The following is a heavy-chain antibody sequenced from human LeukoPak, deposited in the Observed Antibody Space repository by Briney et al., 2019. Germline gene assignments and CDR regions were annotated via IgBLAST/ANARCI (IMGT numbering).Heavy chain of an antibody. CDR2: ISSSSSTI. CDR1: GFTFSSYS. Sequence: PGGSLRLSCAASGFTFSSYSMNWVRQAPGKGLEWVSYISSSSSTIYYADSVKGRFTISRDNAKNSLYLQMNSLRAEDTAVYYCARDSGFDSSGYYYVLVAFDIWGQGTMVTVSS. D-gene: IGHD3-22*01. CDR3: ARDSGFDSSGYYYVLVAFDI. V-gene: IGHV3-48*01. J-gene: IGHJ3*02.